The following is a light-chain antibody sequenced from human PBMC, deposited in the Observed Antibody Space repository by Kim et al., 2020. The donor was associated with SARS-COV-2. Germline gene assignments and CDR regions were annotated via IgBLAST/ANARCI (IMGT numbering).Light chain of an antibody. V-gene: IGKV1-39*01. CDR1: QNINSF. J-gene: IGKJ4*01. CDR3: QQSHTAPLLT. Sequence: DIQMTQSPSSLAASVGDRVTITCRASQNINSFLNWYQQRPGKAPKLLIYAASTLQIGVPSRFSGSGSGTDFTLTITSLQPEDFATYYCQQSHTAPLLTFGRGTKVDIK. CDR2: AAS.